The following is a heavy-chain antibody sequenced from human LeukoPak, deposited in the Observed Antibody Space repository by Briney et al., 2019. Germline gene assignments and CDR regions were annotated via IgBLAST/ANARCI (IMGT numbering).Heavy chain of an antibody. J-gene: IGHJ5*02. CDR3: AKASVAIPQYCNS. Sequence: GGSLRLSCEASGFTFGNCAMNWVRQAPGKGLEWVSTISGTGSSTYYADSAKGRFTISRDNSKDTLFLQLNSLTAADTAMYFCAKASVAIPQYCNSWGQGTLVTVSS. D-gene: IGHD2-2*02. CDR1: GFTFGNCA. V-gene: IGHV3-23*01. CDR2: ISGTGSST.